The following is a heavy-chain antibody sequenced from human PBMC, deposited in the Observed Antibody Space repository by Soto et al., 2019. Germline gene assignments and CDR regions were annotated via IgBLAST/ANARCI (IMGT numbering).Heavy chain of an antibody. CDR1: GFTVSSFG. J-gene: IGHJ6*02. CDR3: VKDMGQAAVGIRYPYGLDV. Sequence: LRLSCSGSGFTVSSFGMHWVRQAPGKGLEHVSTLSSNGIGTYYADSVKGRFTFSRDTSKNTLYLQMSSLRTEDTAVYHCVKDMGQAAVGIRYPYGLDVWGLGTTVTVSS. D-gene: IGHD6-13*01. CDR2: LSSNGIGT. V-gene: IGHV3-64D*06.